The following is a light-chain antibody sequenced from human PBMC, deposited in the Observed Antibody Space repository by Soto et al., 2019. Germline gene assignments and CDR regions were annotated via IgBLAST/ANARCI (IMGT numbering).Light chain of an antibody. CDR3: AAWDDSLNACV. Sequence: QSVLTQAPSASGTPGQRVTISCSGSSSNIGSKTVNWYQQVPGMAPKLLIFKNHQRPSGVPDRFSGSKSGTSASLAISGLQSEDVADYYCAAWDDSLNACVFGTGTKLTVL. CDR1: SSNIGSKT. V-gene: IGLV1-44*01. J-gene: IGLJ1*01. CDR2: KNH.